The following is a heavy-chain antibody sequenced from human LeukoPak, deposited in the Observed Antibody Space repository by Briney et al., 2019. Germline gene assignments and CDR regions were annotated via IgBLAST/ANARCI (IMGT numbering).Heavy chain of an antibody. Sequence: PSETLSLTCAVYGGSFSGYYWSWIRQPPGKGLEWIGEINHSGITNYNPSLKSRVTISIDTSKKQVSLKLSSVTAADTAVYYCARGDYCSGKVDYWGQGTLVTVSS. CDR3: ARGDYCSGKVDY. V-gene: IGHV4-34*01. D-gene: IGHD3-3*01. J-gene: IGHJ4*02. CDR2: INHSGIT. CDR1: GGSFSGYY.